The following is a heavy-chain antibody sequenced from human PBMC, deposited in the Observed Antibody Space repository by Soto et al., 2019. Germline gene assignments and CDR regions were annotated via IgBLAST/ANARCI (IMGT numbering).Heavy chain of an antibody. CDR2: IYYSGST. D-gene: IGHD6-13*01. Sequence: QVQLQESGPGLVKPSHTLSLTCTVSGGCISSGDYYWSWIRQPPGKGLEWIGYIYYSGSTYYNPSLKSRVTISVDTSKNLFSLKLSSVTAADTAVYYCARERPDGSMLDPWGQGTLVTASS. V-gene: IGHV4-30-4*01. J-gene: IGHJ5*02. CDR3: ARERPDGSMLDP. CDR1: GGCISSGDYY.